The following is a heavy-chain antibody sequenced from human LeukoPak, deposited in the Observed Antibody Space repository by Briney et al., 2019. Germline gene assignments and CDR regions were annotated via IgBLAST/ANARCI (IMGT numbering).Heavy chain of an antibody. CDR1: GGTFSSYA. V-gene: IGHV1-69*06. CDR2: IIPIFGTA. J-gene: IGHJ4*02. CDR3: ARGTIAVAGYFDY. Sequence: SVKVSCKASGGTFSSYAISWVRQAPGQGLEXXGGIIPIFGTANYAQKFQGRVTITADKSTSTAYMELSSLRSEDTAVYYCARGTIAVAGYFDYWGQGTLVTVSS. D-gene: IGHD6-19*01.